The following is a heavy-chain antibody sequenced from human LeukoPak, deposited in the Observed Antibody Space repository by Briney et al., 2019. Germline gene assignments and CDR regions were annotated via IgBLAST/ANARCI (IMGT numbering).Heavy chain of an antibody. CDR3: VPSANYYYFDY. J-gene: IGHJ4*02. CDR1: GYTFTNYY. V-gene: IGHV1-2*02. CDR2: INPKSGGT. D-gene: IGHD4/OR15-4a*01. Sequence: ASVKVSCKASGYTFTNYYMHWVRQAPGPGFEWMGWINPKSGGTSYPQKFQGRLTMTRDTSISTAYMDLSSLRSDDTAVYYCVPSANYYYFDYWGQGTLVTVSS.